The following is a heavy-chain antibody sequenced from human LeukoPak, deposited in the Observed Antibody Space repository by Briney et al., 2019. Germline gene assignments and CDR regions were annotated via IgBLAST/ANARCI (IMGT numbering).Heavy chain of an antibody. CDR3: ARDLEGYSYGYRHAFAY. D-gene: IGHD5-18*01. Sequence: PGGSLRLSCAASGFTFSSYAMSWVRQVPGKGLERVSGISGSDGSTNYADSVKGRFTISRENSKNTLYLQMNSLRAEDTAVYYCARDLEGYSYGYRHAFAYWGQGTLVTVSS. J-gene: IGHJ4*02. CDR1: GFTFSSYA. CDR2: ISGSDGST. V-gene: IGHV3-23*01.